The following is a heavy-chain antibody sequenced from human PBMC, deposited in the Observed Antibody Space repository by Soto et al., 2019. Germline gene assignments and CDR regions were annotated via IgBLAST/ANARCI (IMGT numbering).Heavy chain of an antibody. CDR3: ARGGPYRRGNWFDP. Sequence: SSETLSLTCTVSGGSISSSSYYWGWIRQPPGKGLEWIGNINYSGSTNYNPSLKSRVTISVDTSKNQFSLKLGSVTAADTAVYYCARGGPYRRGNWFDPWGQGTLVTVSS. CDR1: GGSISSSSYY. D-gene: IGHD4-4*01. CDR2: INYSGST. J-gene: IGHJ5*02. V-gene: IGHV4-39*01.